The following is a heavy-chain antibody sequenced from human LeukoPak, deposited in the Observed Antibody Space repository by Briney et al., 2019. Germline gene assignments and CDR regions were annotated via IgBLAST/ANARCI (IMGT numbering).Heavy chain of an antibody. D-gene: IGHD6-6*01. CDR1: GGPINSNSYF. CDR3: ARQGESVAARLDY. J-gene: IGHJ4*02. CDR2: IYYSGFT. Sequence: SSETLSLTCTVSGGPINSNSYFWGWIRQPPGNGLEWMGSIYYSGFTYYNPSLKSRVTISVDTSKSQFSLKLSSVTAADTAVYYCARQGESVAARLDYWGQGTLVTVSS. V-gene: IGHV4-39*01.